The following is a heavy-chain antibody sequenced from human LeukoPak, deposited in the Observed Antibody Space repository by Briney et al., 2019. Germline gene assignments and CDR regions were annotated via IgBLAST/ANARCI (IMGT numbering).Heavy chain of an antibody. V-gene: IGHV3-23*01. CDR3: AKTHSSSWFSFDF. D-gene: IGHD6-13*01. CDR2: ISDIDINT. Sequence: QPGGSLRLSCAASGFTFSNYWMHWIRQAPGKGLEWVSTISDIDINTYYADSVKGRFTISRDNSRNTLYLQMNSLRVEDTALYYCAKTHSSSWFSFDFWGQGTLVTVSS. CDR1: GFTFSNYW. J-gene: IGHJ4*02.